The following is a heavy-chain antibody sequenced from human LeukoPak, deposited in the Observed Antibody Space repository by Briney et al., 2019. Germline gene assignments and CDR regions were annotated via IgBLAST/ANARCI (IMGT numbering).Heavy chain of an antibody. Sequence: GESLKISCKGSGYSFTSYWIGWVRQMPGKGLEWMGIIYPGDSDTRYSPSFQGQVTISADKSISTAYLQWSSLKASDTAMYYCARSSRVDILTGYPYGMDVWGQGTTVTVSS. CDR3: ARSSRVDILTGYPYGMDV. CDR1: GYSFTSYW. J-gene: IGHJ6*02. V-gene: IGHV5-51*01. D-gene: IGHD3-9*01. CDR2: IYPGDSDT.